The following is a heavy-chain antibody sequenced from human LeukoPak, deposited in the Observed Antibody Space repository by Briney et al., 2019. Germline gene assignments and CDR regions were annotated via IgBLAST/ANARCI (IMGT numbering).Heavy chain of an antibody. J-gene: IGHJ4*02. CDR2: ISSSSYI. V-gene: IGHV3-21*01. D-gene: IGHD5/OR15-5a*01. CDR1: GFTFSSYS. Sequence: GGSPRLSCAASGFTFSSYSMNWVRQAPGKGLEWVSSISSSSYIYYADSVKGRFTISRDDAKNSLYLQMNSLRAEDTAVYYCASLSGDYWGQGTLVTVSS. CDR3: ASLSGDY.